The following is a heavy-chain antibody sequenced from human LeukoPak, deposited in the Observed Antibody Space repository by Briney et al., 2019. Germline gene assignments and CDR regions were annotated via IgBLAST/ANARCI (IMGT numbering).Heavy chain of an antibody. Sequence: GGSLRLSCAASGFSFSDYYMNWIRQAPGEGLEWVSYSSSSGRSTYYADSVKGRFTISRDYAKNALFLQMNSLGAEDTAVYYCTAAPNTTPGSLGHWGQGTLVTVSS. V-gene: IGHV3-11*01. CDR2: SSSSGRST. CDR1: GFSFSDYY. D-gene: IGHD6-25*01. J-gene: IGHJ4*02. CDR3: TAAPNTTPGSLGH.